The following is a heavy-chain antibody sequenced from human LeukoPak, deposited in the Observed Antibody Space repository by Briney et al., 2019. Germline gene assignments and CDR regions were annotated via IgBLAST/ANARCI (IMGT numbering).Heavy chain of an antibody. V-gene: IGHV3-74*01. CDR3: ARGYSYGRYGMDV. Sequence: GGSLRLSCAASGFTFSSYWMHWVRQAPGKGLVWVSRINSDGSSTSYADSVKGRFTFSRDNAKNTLYLQMNSLRAEDTAVYYCARGYSYGRYGMDVWGQGTTVTVSS. D-gene: IGHD5-18*01. J-gene: IGHJ6*02. CDR2: INSDGSST. CDR1: GFTFSSYW.